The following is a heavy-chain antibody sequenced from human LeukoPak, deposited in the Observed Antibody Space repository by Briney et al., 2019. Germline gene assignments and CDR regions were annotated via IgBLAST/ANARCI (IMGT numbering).Heavy chain of an antibody. J-gene: IGHJ4*02. CDR2: IYYGGST. CDR3: ARVDPDSSSTLEVFDY. Sequence: SETLSLTCTDSGGSVSVGSYYCSWTRHPPGNGLEWLGYIYYGGSTKYNPSLKIRVTISVATSKNQFSLKLSSVTAADTAVYYCARVDPDSSSTLEVFDYWGQGTLVTVSS. CDR1: GGSVSVGSYY. D-gene: IGHD6-6*01. V-gene: IGHV4-61*01.